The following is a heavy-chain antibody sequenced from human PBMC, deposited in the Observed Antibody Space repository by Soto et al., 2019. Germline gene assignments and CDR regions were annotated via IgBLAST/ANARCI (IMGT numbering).Heavy chain of an antibody. CDR1: GYTCNAFY. D-gene: IGHD3-3*01. CDR3: ARSYYDFWSAYYGS. V-gene: IGHV1-2*02. Sequence: GSVKVSCKTSGYTCNAFYVHWVRQAPGQGLEWVGWINPDSGGTHFAQRFQGRVTLTADTSITTIYMELTRLRSDDTAVYYCARSYYDFWSAYYGSWGQGTLVTVSS. CDR2: INPDSGGT. J-gene: IGHJ5*02.